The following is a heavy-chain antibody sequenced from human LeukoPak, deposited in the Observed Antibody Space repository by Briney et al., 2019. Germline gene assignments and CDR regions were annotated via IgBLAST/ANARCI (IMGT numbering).Heavy chain of an antibody. CDR1: GGSISSGGYY. V-gene: IGHV4-31*03. Sequence: SETLSLTCTVSGGSISSGGYYWSWIRQHPGKGLEWIGYIYYSGSTYYNPSLKSRVTISVDTSKNQFSLKLSSVTAADTAVYYCARAPRKDYYDSSGYYAGGYYFDYWGQGTLVTVSS. J-gene: IGHJ4*02. D-gene: IGHD3-22*01. CDR2: IYYSGST. CDR3: ARAPRKDYYDSSGYYAGGYYFDY.